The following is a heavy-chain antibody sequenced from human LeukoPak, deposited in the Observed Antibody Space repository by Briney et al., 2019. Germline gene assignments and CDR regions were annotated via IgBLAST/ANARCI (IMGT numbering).Heavy chain of an antibody. CDR1: EFTFNKAW. V-gene: IGHV3-15*01. J-gene: IGHJ3*02. D-gene: IGHD3-9*01. CDR2: IKSRADGGTT. Sequence: GGSLRLSCAASEFTFNKAWMSWVRQAPGKGLEWVGRIKSRADGGTTDYAAPVKGRFTISTDDSEDTLYLQMNSLKTEDTAVYYCTTGQRYALSALDIWGQGTMVTVSS. CDR3: TTGQRYALSALDI.